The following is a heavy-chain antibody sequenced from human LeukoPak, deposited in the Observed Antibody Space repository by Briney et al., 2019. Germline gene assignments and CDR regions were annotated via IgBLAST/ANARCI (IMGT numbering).Heavy chain of an antibody. CDR2: IYYSGNT. CDR1: GGSISSGDYY. V-gene: IGHV4-30-4*08. CDR3: ARHPLTPYGMDV. Sequence: SETLSLTCIVSGGSISSGDYYWNWIRQPPGKGLEWIGYIYYSGNTYYNPSLKSRITISVDTSKNQFSLKPSSVTAADTAVYYCARHPLTPYGMDVWGQGTTVTVSS. J-gene: IGHJ6*02.